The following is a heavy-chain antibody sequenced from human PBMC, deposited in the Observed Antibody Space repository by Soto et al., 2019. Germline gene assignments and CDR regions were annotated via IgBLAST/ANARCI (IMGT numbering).Heavy chain of an antibody. CDR3: AKDLKQLACFDY. D-gene: IGHD6-13*01. CDR1: GFSFSSYA. V-gene: IGHV3-23*01. CDR2: ISGGGVST. J-gene: IGHJ4*02. Sequence: PGVSLSLSCASSGFSFSSYAMSLVRQAPGEGLEWVSAISGGGVSTYYADSVKGRFTISRDNSKNTVYLQMNSLRAEDTAVYYCAKDLKQLACFDYWGQGTLVTVSS.